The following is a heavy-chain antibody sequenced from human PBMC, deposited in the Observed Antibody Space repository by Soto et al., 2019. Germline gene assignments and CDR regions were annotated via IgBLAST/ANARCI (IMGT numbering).Heavy chain of an antibody. J-gene: IGHJ6*02. Sequence: ASVKVSCKASGYTFTSYDINWVRQATGQGREWMGWMNPNSGNTGYAQKFQGRVTMTRNTSISTAYMELSSLRSEDTAVYYCARAGLGGYRYGLCDLYNYYGMDVWGQGTTVTDSS. CDR2: MNPNSGNT. CDR3: ARAGLGGYRYGLCDLYNYYGMDV. D-gene: IGHD5-18*01. V-gene: IGHV1-8*01. CDR1: GYTFTSYD.